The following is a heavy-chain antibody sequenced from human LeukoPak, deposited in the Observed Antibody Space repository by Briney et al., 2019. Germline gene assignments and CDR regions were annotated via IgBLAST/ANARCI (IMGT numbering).Heavy chain of an antibody. CDR2: IYYSGST. Sequence: SETLSLTCTVSGGSVSSGSYYWSWIRQPPGKGLEWIGYIYYSGSTYYNPSLKSRVTISVDTSKNQFSLKLSSVTAADTAVYYCARGSSGWYGGNWFDPWGQGTLVTVSS. D-gene: IGHD6-19*01. CDR1: GGSVSSGSYY. V-gene: IGHV4-61*01. J-gene: IGHJ5*02. CDR3: ARGSSGWYGGNWFDP.